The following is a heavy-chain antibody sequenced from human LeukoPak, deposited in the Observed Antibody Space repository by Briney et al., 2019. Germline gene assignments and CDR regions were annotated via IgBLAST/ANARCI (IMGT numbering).Heavy chain of an antibody. V-gene: IGHV4-61*09. CDR3: ARAGGSVGWYGTIDS. J-gene: IGHJ4*02. CDR1: GGSISIGSYY. D-gene: IGHD6-19*01. Sequence: SETPSLTSTLSGGSISIGSYYSTWIRQPGGNGLEFIGHLYTSGTNRYNPSLQSRVTISADTSKHQFSLRLTPVTAADTAVYYCARAGGSVGWYGTIDSWGQGTLVTVSS. CDR2: LYTSGTN.